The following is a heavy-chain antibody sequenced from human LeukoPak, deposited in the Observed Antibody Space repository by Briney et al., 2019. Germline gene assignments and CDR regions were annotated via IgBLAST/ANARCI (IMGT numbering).Heavy chain of an antibody. CDR1: GYSISSGYY. J-gene: IGHJ6*03. Sequence: SETLSLTCAVSGYSISSGYYWGWIRQPPGKGLEWIGSLYHSGNTYYNPSLKSRVTISVDTSKNQFSLKLSSVTAADTAVYYCGRLFYDFWSGHYYYYMDVWGKGTTVTVSS. CDR3: GRLFYDFWSGHYYYYMDV. D-gene: IGHD3-3*01. CDR2: LYHSGNT. V-gene: IGHV4-38-2*01.